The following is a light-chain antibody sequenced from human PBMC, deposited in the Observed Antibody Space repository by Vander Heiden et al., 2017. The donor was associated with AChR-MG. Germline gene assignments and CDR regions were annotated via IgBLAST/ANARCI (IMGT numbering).Light chain of an antibody. J-gene: IGLJ2*01. V-gene: IGLV2-23*01. CDR1: SSDVGSYNL. Sequence: QSALTQPASVSGSPGQSITISCTGTSSDVGSYNLVSWYQQHPGKAPKLMIYEGSKRPSGVSNRFSGSKSGNTASLTISGLQAEDEADYYCCSYAGSSTPWGVFGGGTKLTVL. CDR2: EGS. CDR3: CSYAGSSTPWGV.